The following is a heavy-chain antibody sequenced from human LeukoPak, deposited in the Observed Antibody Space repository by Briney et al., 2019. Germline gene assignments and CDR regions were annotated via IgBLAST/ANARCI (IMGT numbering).Heavy chain of an antibody. V-gene: IGHV4-39*02. J-gene: IGHJ3*02. D-gene: IGHD1-26*01. Sequence: SETLSLTCTVSGGSISRSVYYWGWIRQPPGKGLEWIGSIYYSGSTFYNSSLKTRVTISVDTSKNQFSLKLSSVTAADTAVYYCARDREGAPGFDIWGQGTMVTVSS. CDR1: GGSISRSVYY. CDR2: IYYSGST. CDR3: ARDREGAPGFDI.